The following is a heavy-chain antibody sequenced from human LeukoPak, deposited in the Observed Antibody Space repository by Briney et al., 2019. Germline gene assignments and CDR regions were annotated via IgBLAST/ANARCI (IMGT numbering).Heavy chain of an antibody. Sequence: TGGSLRLSCAASGFIFSNVWMSGVRQAPGKGLEWVGLIKSKTDGGTTDYAAPGKGRFSISRDHSKNTLYLQMNSLNTEDTAVYYCARDLGLGVIDYWGQGTLVIVSS. D-gene: IGHD3-16*01. J-gene: IGHJ4*02. CDR3: ARDLGLGVIDY. CDR1: GFIFSNVW. V-gene: IGHV3-15*01. CDR2: IKSKTDGGTT.